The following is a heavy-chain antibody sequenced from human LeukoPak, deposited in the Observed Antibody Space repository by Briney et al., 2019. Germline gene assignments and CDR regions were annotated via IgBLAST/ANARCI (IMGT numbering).Heavy chain of an antibody. CDR2: IYHSGST. CDR1: GYSIGSGYY. Sequence: SETLSLTCTVSGYSIGSGYYWGWIRQPPGKGLEWIGSIYHSGSTYYNPSLKSRVTISVDTSKNQFSLKLSSVTAADTAVYYCARSQRYFDWLLRYYYYYYMDVWGKGTTVTVSS. D-gene: IGHD3-9*01. CDR3: ARSQRYFDWLLRYYYYYYMDV. V-gene: IGHV4-38-2*02. J-gene: IGHJ6*03.